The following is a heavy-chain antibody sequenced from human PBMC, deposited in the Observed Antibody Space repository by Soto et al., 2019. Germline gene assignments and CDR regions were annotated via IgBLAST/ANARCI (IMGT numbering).Heavy chain of an antibody. CDR3: AKEQYYGSLDP. J-gene: IGHJ5*02. V-gene: IGHV3-30*18. Sequence: GGSLRLSCAASGFTFSSYGMHWVRQAPGKGLEWVAVISYDGSNKYYADSVKGRFTISRDNSKNTLYLQMNSLRAEDTAVYYCAKEQYYGSLDPWGQGTLVTVSS. D-gene: IGHD3-10*01. CDR2: ISYDGSNK. CDR1: GFTFSSYG.